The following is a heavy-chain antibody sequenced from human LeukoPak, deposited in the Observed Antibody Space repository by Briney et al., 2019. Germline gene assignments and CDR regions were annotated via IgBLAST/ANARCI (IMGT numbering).Heavy chain of an antibody. CDR1: GYTLTGYY. V-gene: IGHV1-2*02. CDR2: INPNSGGT. J-gene: IGHJ3*01. CDR3: ATAAAADDAFDV. Sequence: ASVKVSCKASGYTLTGYYMHWVRQAPGQGLEWMGWINPNSGGTNYAQKFQGRVTMTRDTSISTAYMELSRLRSDDTAVYYCATAAAADDAFDVWGQGTMVIVS. D-gene: IGHD6-13*01.